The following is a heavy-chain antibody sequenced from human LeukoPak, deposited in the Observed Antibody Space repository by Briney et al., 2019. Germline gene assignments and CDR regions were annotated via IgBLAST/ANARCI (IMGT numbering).Heavy chain of an antibody. V-gene: IGHV4-34*01. CDR2: INHSGST. J-gene: IGHJ4*02. Sequence: ASETLSLTCAVYGGSFSGYYWSWIRQPPGKGLEWIGEINHSGSTNYNPSLKSRVTISVDTSKNQFSLKLSSVTAADTAVYYYARGGGTLASVPLAYFDYWGQGTLVTVSS. CDR1: GGSFSGYY. D-gene: IGHD1-1*01. CDR3: ARGGGTLASVPLAYFDY.